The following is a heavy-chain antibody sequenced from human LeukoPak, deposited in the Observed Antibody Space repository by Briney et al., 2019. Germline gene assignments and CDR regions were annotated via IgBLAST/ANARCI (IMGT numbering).Heavy chain of an antibody. CDR3: ARDWGHSTGWYDY. J-gene: IGHJ4*02. CDR2: IWYDGINK. V-gene: IGHV3-33*01. CDR1: GYTFTGYY. Sequence: SCKASGYTFTGYYMHWVRQAPGKGLEWVAFIWYDGINKYYADSVKGRFTISRDNSKNTLYLQMNSLRAEDTAVYYCARDWGHSTGWYDYWGQGTLVTVSS. D-gene: IGHD6-19*01.